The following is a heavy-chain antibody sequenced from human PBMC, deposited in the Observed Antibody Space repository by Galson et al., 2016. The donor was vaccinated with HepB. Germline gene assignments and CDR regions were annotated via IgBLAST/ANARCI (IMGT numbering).Heavy chain of an antibody. D-gene: IGHD4-17*01. CDR3: ARGPHDYALDN. Sequence: SLRLSCAASGFTLSSYNMNWVRQAPGKGLEWVSSMTSTNYRYYADSVRGRFTISRDNAKNSLYLQMNSLRAEDTAVYYCARGPHDYALDNWGQGTLVTVSS. CDR1: GFTLSSYN. J-gene: IGHJ4*02. V-gene: IGHV3-21*01. CDR2: MTSTNYR.